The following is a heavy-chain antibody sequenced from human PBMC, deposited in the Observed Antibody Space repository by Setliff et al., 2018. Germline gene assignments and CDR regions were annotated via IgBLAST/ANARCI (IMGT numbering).Heavy chain of an antibody. D-gene: IGHD4-17*01. CDR2: ISTTGATT. CDR3: ARGQGVTTYYFYGDV. J-gene: IGHJ6*03. Sequence: PGGSLRLSCVASGLTFQSHAMSWGRQAPGKGLEWVALISTTGATTQYADFVKGRFTISGDNSENTVSLQMNSLRAEDTAVYYCARGQGVTTYYFYGDVWGTGTTVTVSS. CDR1: GLTFQSHA. V-gene: IGHV3-23*01.